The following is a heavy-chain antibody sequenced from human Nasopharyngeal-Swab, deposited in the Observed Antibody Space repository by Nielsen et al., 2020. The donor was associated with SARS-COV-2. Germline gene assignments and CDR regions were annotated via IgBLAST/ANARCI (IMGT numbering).Heavy chain of an antibody. V-gene: IGHV3-48*03. CDR2: ISSSGSTI. J-gene: IGHJ6*02. CDR1: GFTFSSYE. CDR3: ARDMLSYRVYYYYSMDV. D-gene: IGHD2-8*01. Sequence: GGSLRLSCAASGFTFSSYEMNWVRQAPGKGLEWVSYISSSGSTIYYADSVKGRFTISRDNAKNSLYLQMNSLRAEDTAVYYCARDMLSYRVYYYYSMDVWGQGTTVTVSS.